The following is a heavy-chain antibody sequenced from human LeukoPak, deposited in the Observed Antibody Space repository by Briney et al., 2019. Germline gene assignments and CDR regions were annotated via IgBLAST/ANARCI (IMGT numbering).Heavy chain of an antibody. CDR2: INPSRGST. J-gene: IGHJ4*02. Sequence: ASVKASCKASGYTFTSYYMHWVRQAPGQGLEWMGIINPSRGSTSQAQTFQGRVTMTRDMSTSTVYMELSSLRSEDTAVYYCARGASMGTSDYWGQGTLVTVSS. CDR3: ARGASMGTSDY. CDR1: GYTFTSYY. V-gene: IGHV1-46*01. D-gene: IGHD7-27*01.